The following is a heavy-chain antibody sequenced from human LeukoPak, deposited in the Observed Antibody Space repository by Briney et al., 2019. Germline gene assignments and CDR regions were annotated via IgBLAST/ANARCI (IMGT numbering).Heavy chain of an antibody. V-gene: IGHV3-23*01. J-gene: IGHJ4*02. CDR2: ISGSGGST. D-gene: IGHD2-2*01. CDR3: ARGPPYCSSTSCSPPDY. CDR1: GFTFSSYG. Sequence: GGSLRLSCAASGFTFSSYGMSWVRQAPGKWLEWVSAISGSGGSTYYADSVKGRFTISRDNSKNTLYLQMNSLRAEDTAVYYCARGPPYCSSTSCSPPDYWGQGTLVTVSS.